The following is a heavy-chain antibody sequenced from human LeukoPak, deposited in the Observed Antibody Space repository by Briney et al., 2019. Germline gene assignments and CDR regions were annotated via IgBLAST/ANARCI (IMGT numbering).Heavy chain of an antibody. Sequence: GGSLRLSCAASGFTFSNYWMSWVRQAPGKGLEWVANIKPDGSGEFYVDSVKGRFTISRDNAKNSVYPQMNSLRAEDTAVYYCASGNPDSSGSSNPPENYFDYWGQGTLVTVSS. V-gene: IGHV3-7*01. D-gene: IGHD6-19*01. CDR2: IKPDGSGE. CDR3: ASGNPDSSGSSNPPENYFDY. CDR1: GFTFSNYW. J-gene: IGHJ4*02.